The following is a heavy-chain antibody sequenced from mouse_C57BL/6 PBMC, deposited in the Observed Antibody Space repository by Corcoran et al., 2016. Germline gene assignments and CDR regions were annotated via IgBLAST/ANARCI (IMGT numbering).Heavy chain of an antibody. V-gene: IGHV9-3*01. Sequence: QIQLVQSGPELKKPGETVKISCKASGYTFTTYGMSWVKQAPGKGLKWMGWINTYSGVPTYADDFKGRFAFSLETSASTAYLQINNRKNEDTDTYFCARGSSGQYYYAMDYWGQGTSVTVTS. CDR2: INTYSGVP. J-gene: IGHJ4*01. CDR1: GYTFTTYG. CDR3: ARGSSGQYYYAMDY. D-gene: IGHD3-2*02.